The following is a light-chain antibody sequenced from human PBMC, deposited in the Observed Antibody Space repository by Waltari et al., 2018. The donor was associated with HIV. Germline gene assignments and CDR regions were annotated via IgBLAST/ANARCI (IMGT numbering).Light chain of an antibody. V-gene: IGLV1-51*01. CDR2: DNN. J-gene: IGLJ2*01. CDR3: GTWDSSLSAGV. CDR1: NSNIRNNY. Sequence: QSVLTQPPSVSAAPGPKLTISCSASNSNIRNNYVPWYQQLPGTAPKLLIYDNNKRPSGIPDRFSGSKSGTSATLGITGLQTGDEADYYCGTWDSSLSAGVFGGGTKLTVL.